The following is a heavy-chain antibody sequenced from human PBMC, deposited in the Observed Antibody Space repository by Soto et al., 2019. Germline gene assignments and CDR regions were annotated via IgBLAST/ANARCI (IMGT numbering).Heavy chain of an antibody. CDR1: GGSFSGYY. CDR3: ARGRKVIAAAGKTYGTYFFAY. V-gene: IGHV4-34*01. Sequence: SETLSLTCAVYGGSFSGYYWSWIRQPPGKGLEWIGEINHSGSTNYNPSLKSRVTISVDTSKNQFSLKLSSVTAADTAVYYCARGRKVIAAAGKTYGTYFFAYWGQGTLVSVSS. D-gene: IGHD6-13*01. J-gene: IGHJ4*02. CDR2: INHSGST.